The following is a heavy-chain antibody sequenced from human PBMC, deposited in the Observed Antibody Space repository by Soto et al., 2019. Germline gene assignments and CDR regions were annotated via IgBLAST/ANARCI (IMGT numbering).Heavy chain of an antibody. CDR2: ISAYNGNT. J-gene: IGHJ5*02. CDR1: GYTFTSYG. CDR3: AREIGGWYGYNWFDP. V-gene: IGHV1-18*01. D-gene: IGHD6-19*01. Sequence: ASVKVSCKASGYTFTSYGISWVRQAPGQGLEWMGRISAYNGNTNYAQKLQGRATMTTDTSTSTAYMELRSLRSDDTAVYYCAREIGGWYGYNWFDPWGQGTLVTVSS.